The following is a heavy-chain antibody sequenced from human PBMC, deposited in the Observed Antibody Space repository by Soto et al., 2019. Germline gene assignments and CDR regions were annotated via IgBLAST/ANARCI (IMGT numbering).Heavy chain of an antibody. CDR1: GASISSAYYH. CDR2: IHHSGSI. J-gene: IGHJ6*04. D-gene: IGHD2-21*02. V-gene: IGHV4-30-4*08. Sequence: PSETLSLTCTFSGASISSAYYHWTWIRQSPGKGLEWIGFIHHSGSILYNPSLKSRVTISVDTSKNQLSLHLTSVTAADTAVYFCAREDDGGDSLDVWGKGTTVTVSS. CDR3: AREDDGGDSLDV.